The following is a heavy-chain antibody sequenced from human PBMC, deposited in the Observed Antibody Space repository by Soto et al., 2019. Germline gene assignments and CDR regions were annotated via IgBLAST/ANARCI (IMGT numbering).Heavy chain of an antibody. Sequence: QVQLVESGGGVVQPGGSLRLSCAAPGSIFSGYGMHWVRQAPGKGLAWVAVIWYDGSNTYYADSVKGRFSISSDNSNNMLYLQMNSLRAEDTSVYYCARDGIGGTPFRWFLDYWGQGTLVTVSS. J-gene: IGHJ4*02. CDR3: ARDGIGGTPFRWFLDY. CDR2: IWYDGSNT. V-gene: IGHV3-33*01. D-gene: IGHD1-7*01. CDR1: GSIFSGYG.